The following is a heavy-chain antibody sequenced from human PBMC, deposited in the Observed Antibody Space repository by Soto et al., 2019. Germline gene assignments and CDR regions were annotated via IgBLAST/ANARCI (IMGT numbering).Heavy chain of an antibody. J-gene: IGHJ3*01. Sequence: SETLSLTCAVSGGSISSGGYSWGWIRQPPGKGLEWIGYIYHSGSTYYNPSLGGRVTMSLDTSKNQFSLTLTSVTAADTAVYYCARDYGYYDSSGYHLYEAFNVWGQGTMVT. CDR2: IYHSGST. V-gene: IGHV4-30-2*01. CDR1: GGSISSGGYS. CDR3: ARDYGYYDSSGYHLYEAFNV. D-gene: IGHD3-22*01.